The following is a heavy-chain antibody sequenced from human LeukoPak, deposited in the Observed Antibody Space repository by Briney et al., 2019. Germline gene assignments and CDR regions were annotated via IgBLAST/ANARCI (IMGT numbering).Heavy chain of an antibody. J-gene: IGHJ4*02. Sequence: GGSLRLSCAASGFTFSSYAMSWVRQAPGKGLEWVSAISGSGGSTYYADSVKGRFTISRDNSKNTLYLQMNSLRAENTAVYYCAKDHDSSSWYEPFDYWGQGTLVTVSS. CDR3: AKDHDSSSWYEPFDY. CDR1: GFTFSSYA. V-gene: IGHV3-23*01. D-gene: IGHD6-13*01. CDR2: ISGSGGST.